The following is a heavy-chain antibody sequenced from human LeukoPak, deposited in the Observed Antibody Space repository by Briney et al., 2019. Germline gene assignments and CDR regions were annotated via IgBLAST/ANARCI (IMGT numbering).Heavy chain of an antibody. J-gene: IGHJ4*02. CDR3: ATTVGSYFDY. Sequence: SQTLSLPCTVSGGPLSSGGYYWSWIRQHPGKGLEWIGYIYYSGSTYYNPSLKSRVTMSVDTSENQFSLKLSSVTAADTAVYYCATTVGSYFDYWSQGTLVTVSS. D-gene: IGHD3-16*01. CDR2: IYYSGST. CDR1: GGPLSSGGYY. V-gene: IGHV4-31*03.